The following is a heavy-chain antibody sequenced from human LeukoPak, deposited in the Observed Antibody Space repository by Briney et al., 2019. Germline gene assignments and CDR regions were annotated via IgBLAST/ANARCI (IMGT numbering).Heavy chain of an antibody. CDR1: GGSISSSSYY. J-gene: IGHJ4*02. D-gene: IGHD3-22*01. CDR3: ARRVEYYDSSGYPGFDY. V-gene: IGHV4-39*01. CDR2: IYYSGST. Sequence: PSETLSLTCTVSGGSISSSSYYWGWIRQPPGKGLEWIGSIYYSGSTYYNPSLKSRVTISVDTSKNQFSLKLSPVTAADTAVYYCARRVEYYDSSGYPGFDYWGQGTLVTVSS.